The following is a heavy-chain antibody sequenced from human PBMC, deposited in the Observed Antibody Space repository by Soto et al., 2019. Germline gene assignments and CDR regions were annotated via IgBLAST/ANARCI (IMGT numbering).Heavy chain of an antibody. CDR3: VKDESINWYSGHFRH. Sequence: EVQLVESGGGLVQPGGSLRLSCAASGFSFGGYNMNWVRQAPGKGLEWVSHITSGLTAHYADFVQGRFTISRDNAKNSLHLQMNSLSAEDTAFYYCVKDESINWYSGHFRHWGQGTLVTVSS. CDR1: GFSFGGYN. D-gene: IGHD6-13*01. J-gene: IGHJ1*01. CDR2: ITSGLTA. V-gene: IGHV3-48*01.